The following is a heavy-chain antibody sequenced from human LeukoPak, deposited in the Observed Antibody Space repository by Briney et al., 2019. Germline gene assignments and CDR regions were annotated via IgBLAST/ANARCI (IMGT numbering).Heavy chain of an antibody. CDR1: GGSIGSNNYY. V-gene: IGHV4-39*07. Sequence: SETLSLTCTVTGGSIGSNNYYWGWIRQPPGKGLEWIGRIYTSGSTNYNPSLKSRVTMSVDTSKNQFSLRLTSVTAADTAVYYCASSITVTTDYWGQGTLVTVSS. D-gene: IGHD4-17*01. CDR3: ASSITVTTDY. CDR2: IYTSGST. J-gene: IGHJ4*02.